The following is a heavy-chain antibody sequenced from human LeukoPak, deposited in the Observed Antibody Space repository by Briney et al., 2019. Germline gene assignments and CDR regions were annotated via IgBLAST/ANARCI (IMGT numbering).Heavy chain of an antibody. Sequence: TGGSLRLSCAASGSTFSDYYMSWLRQAPGKGLEWVSYISSSSSYTNYADSVKGRFTISRDNAKNSLYLQMNSLRTEDTAVYYCARDPPRAYYYDSSGYSADAFDIWGQGTMVTVSS. CDR2: ISSSSSYT. D-gene: IGHD3-22*01. CDR1: GSTFSDYY. CDR3: ARDPPRAYYYDSSGYSADAFDI. J-gene: IGHJ3*02. V-gene: IGHV3-11*05.